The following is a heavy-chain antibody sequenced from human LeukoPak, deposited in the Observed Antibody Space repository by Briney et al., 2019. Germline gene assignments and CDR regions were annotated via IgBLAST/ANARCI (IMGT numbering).Heavy chain of an antibody. CDR2: ISSSSSTI. J-gene: IGHJ4*02. CDR3: ARDRRSGDYAY. V-gene: IGHV3-48*04. Sequence: PGGSLRLSCTASGFTFSSYSMNWVRQAPGKGLEWVSYISSSSSTIYYADSVKGRFTISRDNAKNSLYLQMNSLRAEDTAVYYCARDRRSGDYAYWGQGTLVTVSS. D-gene: IGHD4-17*01. CDR1: GFTFSSYS.